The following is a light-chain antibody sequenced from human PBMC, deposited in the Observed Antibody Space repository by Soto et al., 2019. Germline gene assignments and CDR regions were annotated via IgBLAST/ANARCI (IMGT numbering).Light chain of an antibody. CDR3: QQSYSTPFT. V-gene: IGKV1-39*01. CDR2: SAS. CDR1: QGITSY. Sequence: DIQMTQSPSSLSASVGDRVTITCRASQGITSYLAWYQQRPGKAPGLLIYSASTLQSGVPSRFSGSGYGTDFTLTISSLQPEDFATYYCQQSYSTPFTFGPGTKVDIK. J-gene: IGKJ3*01.